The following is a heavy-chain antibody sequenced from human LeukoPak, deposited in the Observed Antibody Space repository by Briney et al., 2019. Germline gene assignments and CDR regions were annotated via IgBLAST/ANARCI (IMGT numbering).Heavy chain of an antibody. V-gene: IGHV4-59*07. D-gene: IGHD2/OR15-2a*01. CDR1: GASISGYY. Sequence: TATLSLTCSVSGASISGYYWSWIRQPPGKGLEWFGHIYYSGSTTYNPSLKSRVTISVDSSKNQLSLRLSSVTAADTAVYYCARCLSRCNNGFDIWGQGTMVTVS. CDR2: IYYSGST. CDR3: ARCLSRCNNGFDI. J-gene: IGHJ3*02.